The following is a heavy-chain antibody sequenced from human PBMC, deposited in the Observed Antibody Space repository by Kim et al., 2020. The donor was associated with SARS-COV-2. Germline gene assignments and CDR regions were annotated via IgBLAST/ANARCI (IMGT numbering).Heavy chain of an antibody. CDR3: AKDRVMDV. CDR2: GNP. Sequence: GNPCFAASLKGRFTYSSDNSKNTLYLQMNSLRAEDTAVYYCAKDRVMDVCGQVTTVTVSS. J-gene: IGHJ6*02. D-gene: IGHD3-10*01. V-gene: IGHV3-23*01.